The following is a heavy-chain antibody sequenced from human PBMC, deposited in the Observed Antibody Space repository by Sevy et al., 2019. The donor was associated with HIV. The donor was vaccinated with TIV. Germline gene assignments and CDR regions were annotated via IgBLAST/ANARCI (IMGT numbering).Heavy chain of an antibody. Sequence: ASVKVSCKASGYTFTSYYMHWVRQAPGQGLEWMGIINPSGGSTSYAQKFQGRVTMTRETSTSTVYMELSSLRSEDTAVYYCARDGTYYYDSSGYSADYWGQGTLVTVSS. J-gene: IGHJ4*02. CDR3: ARDGTYYYDSSGYSADY. CDR1: GYTFTSYY. V-gene: IGHV1-46*01. D-gene: IGHD3-22*01. CDR2: INPSGGST.